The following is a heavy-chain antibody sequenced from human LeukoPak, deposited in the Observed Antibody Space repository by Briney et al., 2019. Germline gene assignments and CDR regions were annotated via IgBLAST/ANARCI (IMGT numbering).Heavy chain of an antibody. CDR1: GGSFSGYY. CDR3: ARGLSYYSDSSGYPNWFDP. Sequence: PSETLSLTCAVYGGSFSGYYWSWIRQPPGKGLEWIGEINHSGSTNYNPSLKSRVTISVDTSKNQFSLKLSSVTAADTAVYYCARGLSYYSDSSGYPNWFDPWGQGTLVTVSS. CDR2: INHSGST. J-gene: IGHJ5*02. V-gene: IGHV4-34*01. D-gene: IGHD3-22*01.